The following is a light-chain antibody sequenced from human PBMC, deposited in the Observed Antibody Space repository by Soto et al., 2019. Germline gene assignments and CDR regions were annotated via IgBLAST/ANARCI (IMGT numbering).Light chain of an antibody. V-gene: IGKV3-15*01. CDR2: DAS. CDR3: QQSNNWPIT. Sequence: EILITQSPATLSLSPRGKATLSFRASQSIGSKLAWYQQKPGQVPRLLIYDASARALATPARFDGSESGTEFTLTISSLQSDDFAVYFCQQSNNWPITFGPGTRLEIK. CDR1: QSIGSK. J-gene: IGKJ5*01.